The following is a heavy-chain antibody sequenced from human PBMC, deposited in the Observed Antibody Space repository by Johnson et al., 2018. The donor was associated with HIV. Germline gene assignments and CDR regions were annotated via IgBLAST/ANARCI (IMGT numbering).Heavy chain of an antibody. D-gene: IGHD3-16*01. Sequence: VQLVESGGGLVQPGGSLRLSCTASGFTFSSYAMSWVRQAPGKGLEWVSAISGSGGSTYYADSVKGRFTISRDNSKNSLYLVMKSLRDEGTALYFCARGRGGGPIAVDIWGQGTMVTVSS. J-gene: IGHJ3*02. CDR2: ISGSGGST. CDR1: GFTFSSYA. CDR3: ARGRGGGPIAVDI. V-gene: IGHV3-23*04.